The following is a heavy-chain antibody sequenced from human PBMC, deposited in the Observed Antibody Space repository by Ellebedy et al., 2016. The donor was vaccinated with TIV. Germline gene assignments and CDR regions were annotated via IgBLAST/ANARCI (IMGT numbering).Heavy chain of an antibody. J-gene: IGHJ4*02. CDR2: ISAYTGNT. V-gene: IGHV1-18*01. D-gene: IGHD1-26*01. Sequence: ASVKVSCKASGYAFGSYIISWVRQAPGQGLEWMGWISAYTGNTNYAQKFRDRASMTTDTSTSTAYMELRSLTSDDTAVYYCARDMVQGMVARYLWFDYWGQGTLVTVSS. CDR1: GYAFGSYI. CDR3: ARDMVQGMVARYLWFDY.